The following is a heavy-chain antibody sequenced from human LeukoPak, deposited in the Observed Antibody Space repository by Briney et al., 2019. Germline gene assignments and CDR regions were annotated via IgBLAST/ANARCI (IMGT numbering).Heavy chain of an antibody. J-gene: IGHJ2*01. V-gene: IGHV1-18*01. D-gene: IGHD2-2*02. CDR3: ARALYCSSTSCYTVHWYFDL. CDR2: NSAYNGNT. Sequence: GASVKVSCKASGYTFTSYGISWVRQAPGQGLEWMGWNSAYNGNTNYAQKLQGRVTMTTDTSTSTAYMELRSLRSDDTAVYYCARALYCSSTSCYTVHWYFDLWGRGTLVTVSS. CDR1: GYTFTSYG.